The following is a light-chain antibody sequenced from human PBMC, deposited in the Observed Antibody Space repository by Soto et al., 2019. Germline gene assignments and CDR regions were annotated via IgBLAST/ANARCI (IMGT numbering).Light chain of an antibody. Sequence: DIVMTQSPLSLSVTPGEPASISCRSSQSLLHSNGHHYLDWYLQNPGQSPQLLIYLASNRASGVPERFSGSGSGADFTLRISRVEAEDVGVYFCMQGLEIPSFGQGTKLEI. CDR2: LAS. CDR3: MQGLEIPS. V-gene: IGKV2-28*01. J-gene: IGKJ2*03. CDR1: QSLLHSNGHHY.